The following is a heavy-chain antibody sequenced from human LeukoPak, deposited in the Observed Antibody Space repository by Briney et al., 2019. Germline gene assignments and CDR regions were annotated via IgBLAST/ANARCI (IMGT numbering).Heavy chain of an antibody. J-gene: IGHJ4*02. V-gene: IGHV4-39*01. CDR1: GGSISSSSYY. D-gene: IGHD1-26*01. CDR3: ARRWDSGSSPYFDY. CDR2: IYYSGST. Sequence: SETLSLTCTVSGGSISSSSYYWGWIRQPPGKGLEWIGIIYYSGSTYYNPSLKSRVTISVDTSKNQFSLKLSSVTAADTAVYYCARRWDSGSSPYFDYWGQGTLVTVSS.